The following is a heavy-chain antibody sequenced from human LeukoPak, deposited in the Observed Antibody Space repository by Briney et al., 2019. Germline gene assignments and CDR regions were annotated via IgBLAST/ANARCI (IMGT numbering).Heavy chain of an antibody. Sequence: ASVKVSCKASGYTFTGYYMHWVRQAPGQGLEWMGWINPNSGGTNYAQKFQGRVTMTRDTSTSTAYMELSRLRSDDTAVYYCARGDADSSGYAPGWGQGTLVTVSS. J-gene: IGHJ4*02. CDR3: ARGDADSSGYAPG. CDR2: INPNSGGT. V-gene: IGHV1-2*02. CDR1: GYTFTGYY. D-gene: IGHD3-22*01.